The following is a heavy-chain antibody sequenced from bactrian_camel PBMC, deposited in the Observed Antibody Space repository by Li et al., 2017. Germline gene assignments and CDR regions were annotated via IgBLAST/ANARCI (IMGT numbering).Heavy chain of an antibody. J-gene: IGHJ4*01. CDR3: ATDQKRGGLCPVRLFIGASYNY. Sequence: VQLVESGGGSVQAGGSLRLSCTASGITCSNYCMGWFRQTPGKGRERVAYIWSGGDVNIVDDSVKGRFTISRDNAKNFVYLQMNSLKPEDTAVYYCATDQKRGGLCPVRLFIGASYNYWGRGTQVTVS. V-gene: IGHV3S35*01. CDR1: GITCSNYC. CDR2: IWSGGDVN. D-gene: IGHD1*01.